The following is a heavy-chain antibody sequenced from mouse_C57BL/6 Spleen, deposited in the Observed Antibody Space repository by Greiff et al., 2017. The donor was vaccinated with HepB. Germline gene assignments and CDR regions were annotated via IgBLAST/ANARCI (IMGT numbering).Heavy chain of an antibody. V-gene: IGHV1-55*01. J-gene: IGHJ2*01. D-gene: IGHD2-4*01. CDR3: ARRDDYDDMYYFDY. Sequence: QVQLQQPGAELVKPGASVKMSCKASGYTFTSYWITWVKQRPGQGLEWIGDIYPGSGSTNYNEKFKSKATLTVDTSSSTAYMQLSLTSEDSAVYYSARRDDYDDMYYFDYWGQGTTLTVSS. CDR1: GYTFTSYW. CDR2: IYPGSGST.